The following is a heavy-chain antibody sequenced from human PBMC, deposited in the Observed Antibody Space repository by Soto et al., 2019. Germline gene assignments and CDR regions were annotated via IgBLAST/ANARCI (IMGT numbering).Heavy chain of an antibody. J-gene: IGHJ4*02. CDR3: AKDRIFGVVYYFDY. Sequence: GGSLRLSCAVSGFTFSSFWMHWVRQAPGEGLVWVSRINTDGSSTSYADSVKGRFTISRDNAKNTLYLQMNSLRVEDTAVYYCAKDRIFGVVYYFDYWGQGTLVTVSS. CDR1: GFTFSSFW. D-gene: IGHD3-3*01. CDR2: INTDGSST. V-gene: IGHV3-74*01.